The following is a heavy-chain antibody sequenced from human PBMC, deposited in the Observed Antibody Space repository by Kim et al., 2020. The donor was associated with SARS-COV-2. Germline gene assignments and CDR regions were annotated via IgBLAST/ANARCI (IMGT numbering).Heavy chain of an antibody. V-gene: IGHV4-4*02. J-gene: IGHJ4*02. Sequence: LRETLSLTCAVSGGSLTSHNWWSWVRQAPGKGLEWIGEIYRSGSTKYNPSLRRRVTMSIDTSRNQFSLILTSVTAADTAVYFCARNEGNYVPFAYWGQGTLPTVSS. CDR1: GGSLTSHNW. CDR2: IYRSGST. D-gene: IGHD4-4*01. CDR3: ARNEGNYVPFAY.